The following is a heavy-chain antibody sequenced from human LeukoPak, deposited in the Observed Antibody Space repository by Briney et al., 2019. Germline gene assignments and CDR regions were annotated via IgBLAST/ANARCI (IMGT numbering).Heavy chain of an antibody. CDR2: ISSTGATI. CDR3: ARDLAVGRWPLWHFDL. D-gene: IGHD5-24*01. J-gene: IGHJ2*01. CDR1: GFTFSSNG. V-gene: IGHV3-48*02. Sequence: GGSLRLSCAASGFTFSSNGMNWVRQAPGKGLDFIAYISSTGATIYYADSLKGRFTISRDNARNSLYLQMNSLRDEDTAVYFCARDLAVGRWPLWHFDLWGRGTLVTVSS.